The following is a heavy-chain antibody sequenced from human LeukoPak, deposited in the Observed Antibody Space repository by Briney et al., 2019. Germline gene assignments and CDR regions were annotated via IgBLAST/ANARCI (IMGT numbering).Heavy chain of an antibody. J-gene: IGHJ5*02. D-gene: IGHD3-10*01. V-gene: IGHV4-39*01. Sequence: SETLSLTCTVSGGSISSSNYYLAWIRQPPGNGLEWIGSIYYSGRTDYNPSLESRVTISVDTSKNQFSLNLRSVTAADTAVYYCARQTYYHGSGSYPWFDPWGQGTLVTVSS. CDR3: ARQTYYHGSGSYPWFDP. CDR2: IYYSGRT. CDR1: GGSISSSNYY.